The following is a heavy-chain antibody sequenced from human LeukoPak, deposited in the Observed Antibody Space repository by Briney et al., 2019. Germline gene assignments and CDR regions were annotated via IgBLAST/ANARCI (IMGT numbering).Heavy chain of an antibody. V-gene: IGHV4-59*01. CDR1: GGSISSYY. CDR2: IYYSGST. Sequence: PSETLSLTCTASGGSISSYYWSWIRQPPGKGLEWIGYIYYSGSTNYNPSLKSRVTISVDTSKNQFSLKLSSVTAADTAVYYCARGVVGYYYDSSGYPPRGFDYWGQGTLVTVSS. D-gene: IGHD3-22*01. J-gene: IGHJ4*02. CDR3: ARGVVGYYYDSSGYPPRGFDY.